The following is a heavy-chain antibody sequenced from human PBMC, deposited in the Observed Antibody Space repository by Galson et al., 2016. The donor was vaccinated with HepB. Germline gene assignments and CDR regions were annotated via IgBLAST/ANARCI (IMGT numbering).Heavy chain of an antibody. D-gene: IGHD3-16*02. J-gene: IGHJ4*02. Sequence: SVKVSCKASGYTFTSYTIYWVRQAPGQRLEWMGWINAGDGNTKYSQKFQGRVTITRDTSASTAYMELNNLRSEDTAVYYCARDADYIWGSYRYSTLDYWGQGTLVTVSS. V-gene: IGHV1-3*01. CDR3: ARDADYIWGSYRYSTLDY. CDR2: INAGDGNT. CDR1: GYTFTSYT.